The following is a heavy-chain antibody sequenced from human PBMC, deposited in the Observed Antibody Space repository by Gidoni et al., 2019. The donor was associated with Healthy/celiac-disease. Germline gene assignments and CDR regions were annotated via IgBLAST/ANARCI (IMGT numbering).Heavy chain of an antibody. CDR1: SYTLPNYG. CDR3: ARDTYPGYCSSTSCYPAINWFDP. V-gene: IGHV1-18*01. CDR2: NSAYNART. D-gene: IGHD2-2*03. J-gene: IGHJ5*02. Sequence: QVQLEQSGAEVKKPGAPVKVYCRASSYTLPNYGSSWVRQAPGQELEWMGWNSAYNARTNYAQKLQGKVPMPTDTSTSTAYMELRSLRSDDTALYYCARDTYPGYCSSTSCYPAINWFDPWGQGTLVTVSS.